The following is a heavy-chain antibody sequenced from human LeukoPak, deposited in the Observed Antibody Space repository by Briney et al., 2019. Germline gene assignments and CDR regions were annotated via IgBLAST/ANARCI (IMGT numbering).Heavy chain of an antibody. J-gene: IGHJ6*02. CDR3: ARGFSSWYFGGYYYGMDV. CDR1: GGSISSYY. V-gene: IGHV4-59*01. CDR2: IYYSGST. Sequence: SETLSLTCTVSGGSISSYYWSWIRQPPGKGLEWIGYIYYSGSTNYNPSLKSRVTISVDTSKNQFYLKLSSVTAADTAVYYCARGFSSWYFGGYYYGMDVWGQGTTVTVSS. D-gene: IGHD6-13*01.